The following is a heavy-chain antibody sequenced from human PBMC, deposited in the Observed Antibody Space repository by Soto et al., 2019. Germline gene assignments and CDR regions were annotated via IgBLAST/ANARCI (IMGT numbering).Heavy chain of an antibody. Sequence: GGSLRLSCAASGFTFSSHGMHWVRQAPGKGLEWVAVISSDERNKYYGDSVKGRFTISRDNSKNTLYLHMNSLRIEDTAVYYCAKDQNVLRFLEWLTAPDSWGQGTLVTVSS. J-gene: IGHJ4*02. CDR3: AKDQNVLRFLEWLTAPDS. D-gene: IGHD3-3*01. CDR2: ISSDERNK. CDR1: GFTFSSHG. V-gene: IGHV3-30*18.